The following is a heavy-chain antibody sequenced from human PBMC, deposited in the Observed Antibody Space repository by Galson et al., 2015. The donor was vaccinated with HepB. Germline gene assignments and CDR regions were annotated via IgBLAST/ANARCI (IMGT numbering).Heavy chain of an antibody. D-gene: IGHD3-10*01. CDR1: GGSFSGYY. Sequence: SETLSLTCAVYGGSFSGYYWSWIRQPPGKGLEWIGEINHSGSTNYNPSLKSRVTISVDTSKNQFSLKLSSVTAADTAVYYCARGTGITMVRGVNDYWGQGTLVTVSS. CDR3: ARGTGITMVRGVNDY. J-gene: IGHJ4*02. CDR2: INHSGST. V-gene: IGHV4-34*01.